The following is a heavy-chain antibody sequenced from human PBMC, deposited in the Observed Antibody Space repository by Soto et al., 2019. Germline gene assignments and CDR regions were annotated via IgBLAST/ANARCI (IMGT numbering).Heavy chain of an antibody. D-gene: IGHD3-10*01. CDR1: GFTFNNYA. CDR2: ISGGGDAT. V-gene: IGHV3-23*01. J-gene: IGHJ4*02. Sequence: EVQLLDTGGGLVQPGGSLRLSCAASGFTFNNYAMTWVRQAPGKGLEWVSAISGGGDATSYADSVKGRFTVSRDGSKNTLDLQMSSLRAEDTALYYCAKGPGGSGSLTPRVDFWGQGTLVTVSS. CDR3: AKGPGGSGSLTPRVDF.